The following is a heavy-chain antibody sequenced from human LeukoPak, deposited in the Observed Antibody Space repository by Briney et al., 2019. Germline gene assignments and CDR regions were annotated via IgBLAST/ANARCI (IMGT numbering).Heavy chain of an antibody. CDR3: GRRETTVTSYFDY. V-gene: IGHV4-39*01. D-gene: IGHD4-17*01. J-gene: IGHJ4*02. Sequence: ASETLSLTCTVSGGSISSSSYYWDWIRQPPGKGLEWIGSIYYSGSTYYNPSLKSRVTISVDTSKSRFSLKLSSVTAADTGVYYCGRRETTVTSYFDYWGQGTLVTVSS. CDR2: IYYSGST. CDR1: GGSISSSSYY.